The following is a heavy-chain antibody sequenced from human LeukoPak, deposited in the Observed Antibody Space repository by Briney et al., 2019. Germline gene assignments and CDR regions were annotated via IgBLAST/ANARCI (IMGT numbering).Heavy chain of an antibody. Sequence: GGSLRLSCAASGFTFSSYSMIWVRQAPGKGLEWVSSISSSSSYIYYADSVKGRFTISRDNAKNSLYLQMNSLRAEDTAVYYCARVQILSGSSAFDIWGQGTMVTVSS. J-gene: IGHJ3*02. CDR1: GFTFSSYS. D-gene: IGHD1-26*01. CDR3: ARVQILSGSSAFDI. CDR2: ISSSSSYI. V-gene: IGHV3-21*01.